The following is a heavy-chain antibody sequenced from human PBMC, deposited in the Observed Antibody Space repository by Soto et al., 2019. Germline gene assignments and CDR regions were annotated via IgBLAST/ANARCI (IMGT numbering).Heavy chain of an antibody. Sequence: GESLKISCKGSGYSFTSYWIGWVRQMPGKGLEWMGIIYPGDSDTRYSPSFQGQVTISADKSISTAYLQWSSLKASDTAMYYCARRGDGYKRTHIPYYYSGMDVWGQGTTVTVSS. D-gene: IGHD5-12*01. CDR2: IYPGDSDT. J-gene: IGHJ6*02. V-gene: IGHV5-51*01. CDR3: ARRGDGYKRTHIPYYYSGMDV. CDR1: GYSFTSYW.